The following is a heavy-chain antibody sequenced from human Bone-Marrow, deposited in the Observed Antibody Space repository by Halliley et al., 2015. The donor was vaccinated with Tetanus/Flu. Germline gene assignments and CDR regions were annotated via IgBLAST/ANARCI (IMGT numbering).Heavy chain of an antibody. J-gene: IGHJ4*02. CDR1: GGSISSSNSY. CDR2: ISSSGYT. V-gene: IGHV4-39*01. CDR3: ARLYYYGSSGYFDC. Sequence: TLSLTCTVSGGSISSSNSYWGWIRQPPGMGLEWIGSISSSGYTYYNPSLKSRITISVDTSKNQVSLRLRSVTAADTAVYYCARLYYYGSSGYFDCWGQGTLVTVSS. D-gene: IGHD3-22*01.